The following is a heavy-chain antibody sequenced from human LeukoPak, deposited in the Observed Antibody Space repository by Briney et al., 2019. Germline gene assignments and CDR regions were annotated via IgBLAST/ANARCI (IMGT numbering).Heavy chain of an antibody. CDR2: ISGSGGST. CDR1: GFTFSSYA. V-gene: IGHV3-23*01. Sequence: GGSLRLSCAASGFTFSSYAMSWVRQAPGKGLEWVSVISGSGGSTYYADSVKGRFTISRDNSKSTLCLQMNSLRAEDTAVYYCAREIDYYDSSGYLPYGMDVWGQGTTVTVSS. CDR3: AREIDYYDSSGYLPYGMDV. J-gene: IGHJ6*02. D-gene: IGHD3-22*01.